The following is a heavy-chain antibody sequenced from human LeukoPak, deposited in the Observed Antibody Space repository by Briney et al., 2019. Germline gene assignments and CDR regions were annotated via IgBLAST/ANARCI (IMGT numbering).Heavy chain of an antibody. CDR1: GGSISSGGYY. J-gene: IGHJ4*02. D-gene: IGHD3-10*01. CDR3: ARGANYGSGSTSDY. V-gene: IGHV4-31*03. Sequence: PSQTLSLTCTVSGGSISSGGYYWSWIRQHPGKGLEGIGYIYYSGSTNYNPSLKSRVTISVDTSKNQFSLQLSSVTAADTAVYYCARGANYGSGSTSDYWGQGTLVTVSS. CDR2: IYYSGST.